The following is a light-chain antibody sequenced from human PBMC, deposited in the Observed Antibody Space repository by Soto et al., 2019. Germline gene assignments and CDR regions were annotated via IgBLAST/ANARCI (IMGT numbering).Light chain of an antibody. V-gene: IGKV3-11*01. Sequence: EIVLTQSPATLSLSPGERATLSCRASQSVSSYLAWYQQKPGQAPRLLIYDASNRATGIPARFSGSGSGTDFTLTISSLEREDFAVYYCQQRSNWPPEFTFGPGTKVDIK. J-gene: IGKJ3*01. CDR1: QSVSSY. CDR2: DAS. CDR3: QQRSNWPPEFT.